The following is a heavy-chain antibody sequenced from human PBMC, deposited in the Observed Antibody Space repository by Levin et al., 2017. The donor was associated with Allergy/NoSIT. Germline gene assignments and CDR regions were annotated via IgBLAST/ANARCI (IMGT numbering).Heavy chain of an antibody. CDR1: GDSISRGFYY. CDR3: ARDLEGFSSYKPDCYVDV. J-gene: IGHJ6*03. Sequence: SQTLSLTCSVSGDSISRGFYYWSWIRQPAGEGLEWIGRIYVTGSTTYSPSLKSRVTISLDRSKDQVSLKFNSVTAADTAEYYCARDLEGFSSYKPDCYVDVWGKGTTVTVSS. CDR2: IYVTGST. V-gene: IGHV4-61*02. D-gene: IGHD5-12*01.